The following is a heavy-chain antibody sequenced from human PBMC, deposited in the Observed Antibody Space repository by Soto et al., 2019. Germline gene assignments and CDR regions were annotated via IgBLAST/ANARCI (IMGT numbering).Heavy chain of an antibody. CDR2: IIDSGGST. Sequence: GGSLRLSCAASGFTFSSCAMGWVRQAPGKGLEWVSDIIDSGGSTYYADSVKGRFTISRDNSKSTLYLQMNSLRAEDTALYYCAKGRSYYYYYGVDVGGQGTTVTVS. V-gene: IGHV3-23*01. CDR3: AKGRSYYYYYGVDV. CDR1: GFTFSSCA. J-gene: IGHJ6*02.